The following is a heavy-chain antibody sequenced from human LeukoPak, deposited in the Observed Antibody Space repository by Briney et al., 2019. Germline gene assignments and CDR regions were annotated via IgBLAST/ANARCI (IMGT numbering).Heavy chain of an antibody. CDR3: ARDPYSGSYGDYYYYYMDV. Sequence: PGGSLRLSCAASGFTFSSYWMHWVRQAPGKGLVWVSRINSDGSSTSYADSVKGRFTISRDNAKNSLYLLMNSLRAEDTAVYYCARDPYSGSYGDYYYYYMDVWGKGTTVTVSS. V-gene: IGHV3-74*01. CDR2: INSDGSST. D-gene: IGHD1-26*01. J-gene: IGHJ6*03. CDR1: GFTFSSYW.